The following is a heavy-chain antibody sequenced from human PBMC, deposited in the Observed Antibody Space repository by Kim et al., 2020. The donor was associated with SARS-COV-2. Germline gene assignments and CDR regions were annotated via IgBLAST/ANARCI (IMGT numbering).Heavy chain of an antibody. D-gene: IGHD6-13*01. V-gene: IGHV1-2*02. CDR3: ARDAAPGPSDWFDP. Sequence: AQTVRGRVTMTRDTSISTVYMELSSLGSDDTAVYYCARDAAPGPSDWFDPWGQGTLVTVSS. J-gene: IGHJ5*02.